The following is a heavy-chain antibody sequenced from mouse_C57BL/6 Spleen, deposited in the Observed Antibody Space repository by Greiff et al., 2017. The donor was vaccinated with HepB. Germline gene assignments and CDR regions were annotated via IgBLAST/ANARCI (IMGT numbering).Heavy chain of an antibody. CDR3: TTRDYGSSYYWYFDV. J-gene: IGHJ1*03. V-gene: IGHV14-1*01. Sequence: VQLQQSGAELVRPGASVKLSCTASGFNIKDYYMHWVKQRPEQGLEWIGRIDPEDGDTEYAPKFQGKATMTADTSSNTAYLQLSSLTSEDTAVYYCTTRDYGSSYYWYFDVWGTGTTVTVSS. CDR2: IDPEDGDT. CDR1: GFNIKDYY. D-gene: IGHD1-1*01.